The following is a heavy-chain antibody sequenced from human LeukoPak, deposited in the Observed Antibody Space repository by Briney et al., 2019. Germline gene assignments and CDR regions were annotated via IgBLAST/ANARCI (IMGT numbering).Heavy chain of an antibody. Sequence: GGSLRLSCAASGFTFDDYAMHSVRHAPGKCLEWVSVISWNGGSIGYAESVKGRFTISRDNAKNSLYLQMNSLRAEDMALYYCAKDGGYSGYDHFDYWGQGTLVTVSS. J-gene: IGHJ4*02. CDR2: ISWNGGSI. D-gene: IGHD5-12*01. CDR3: AKDGGYSGYDHFDY. V-gene: IGHV3-9*03. CDR1: GFTFDDYA.